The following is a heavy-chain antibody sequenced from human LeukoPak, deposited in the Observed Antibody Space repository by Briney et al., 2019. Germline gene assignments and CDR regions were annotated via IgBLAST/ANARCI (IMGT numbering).Heavy chain of an antibody. J-gene: IGHJ1*01. V-gene: IGHV4-34*01. CDR1: GRSFSGYY. CDR3: ARPLRRYRRSRGYYPH. D-gene: IGHD6-6*01. Sequence: SETLSLTCAVYGRSFSGYYWSWLRHPPGKGLEWLGEINHSGSTNYNPSLKSRVTISLDTSKNQFSLKLSSVTAADTAVYYCARPLRRYRRSRGYYPHRGQGTLVTVSS. CDR2: INHSGST.